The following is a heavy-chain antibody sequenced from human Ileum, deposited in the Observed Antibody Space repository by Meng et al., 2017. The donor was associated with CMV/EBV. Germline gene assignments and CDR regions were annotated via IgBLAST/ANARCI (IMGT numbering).Heavy chain of an antibody. CDR1: GGPFRGYS. CDR2: INHSGST. D-gene: IGHD4-17*01. Sequence: VQLEGLGAGLLQPSGTLSLTCAVDGGPFRGYSWNWIRQPPWRGLEWIGEINHSGSTNYNPSLKSRVTISVDTSKNQFSLKLSSVTAADTAVYYCATRRTPYGDYEYFQHWGQGTLVTVSS. V-gene: IGHV4-34*01. J-gene: IGHJ1*01. CDR3: ATRRTPYGDYEYFQH.